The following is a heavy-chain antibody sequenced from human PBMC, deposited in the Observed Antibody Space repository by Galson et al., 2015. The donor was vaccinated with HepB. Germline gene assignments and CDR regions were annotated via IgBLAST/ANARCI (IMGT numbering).Heavy chain of an antibody. V-gene: IGHV1-46*01. CDR3: ARATVGATNPFDY. J-gene: IGHJ4*02. Sequence: SVKVSCKASGYTFTSYYMHWVRQAPGQGLEWMGIIDPSGGSTRYAQKFQGRVTMTRDTSTSTVYMELSSLRSEDMTVYYCARATVGATNPFDYWGQRTLVTVSS. D-gene: IGHD1-26*01. CDR1: GYTFTSYY. CDR2: IDPSGGST.